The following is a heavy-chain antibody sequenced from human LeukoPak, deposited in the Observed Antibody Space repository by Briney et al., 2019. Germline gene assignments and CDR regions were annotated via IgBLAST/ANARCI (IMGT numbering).Heavy chain of an antibody. Sequence: SETLSLTCAVYGGSFSGYYWSWIRQPPGKGLEWIGEINHSGSTNYNPSLKSRVTLSLDTSKNQFSLKLTSVTAVDTAVYYCGRHYGSGDALDIWGQGTKVTASS. V-gene: IGHV4-34*01. J-gene: IGHJ3*02. CDR1: GGSFSGYY. CDR2: INHSGST. D-gene: IGHD3-10*01. CDR3: GRHYGSGDALDI.